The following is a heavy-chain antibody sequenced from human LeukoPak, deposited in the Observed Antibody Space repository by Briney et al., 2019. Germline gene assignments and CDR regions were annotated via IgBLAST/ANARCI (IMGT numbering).Heavy chain of an antibody. D-gene: IGHD3-10*01. V-gene: IGHV4-59*08. CDR1: GGSLSGYY. CDR3: ARYGSGTYPRFDY. CDR2: IYNSGSA. J-gene: IGHJ4*02. Sequence: SETLSLTCTVSGGSLSGYYWSWIRQSPGKGLEWIAYIYNSGSANYNPSLQSRVTISVDTSKNQFSLNLSSVTAADTAVYYCARYGSGTYPRFDYWGQGTLVTVSS.